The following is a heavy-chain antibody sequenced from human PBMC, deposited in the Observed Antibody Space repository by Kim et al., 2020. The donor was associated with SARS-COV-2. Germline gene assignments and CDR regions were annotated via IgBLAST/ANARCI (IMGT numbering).Heavy chain of an antibody. CDR1: GGSFSGYY. J-gene: IGHJ6*02. Sequence: SETLSLTCAVYGGSFSGYYWSWIRQPPGKGLEWIGEINHSGSTNYNPSLKSRVTISVDTSKNQFSLKLSSVTAADTAVYYCARGLMYSSGYDPGDYYYYGMDVWGQGTTVTVSS. V-gene: IGHV4-34*01. CDR2: INHSGST. D-gene: IGHD5-12*01. CDR3: ARGLMYSSGYDPGDYYYYGMDV.